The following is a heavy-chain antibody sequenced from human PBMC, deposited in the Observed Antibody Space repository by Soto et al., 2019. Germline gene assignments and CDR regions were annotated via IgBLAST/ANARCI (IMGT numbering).Heavy chain of an antibody. J-gene: IGHJ3*01. Sequence: EVQLVESGGDLIKPGGSLRLSCAASEFTFTNAWMSWIRQAPGKGLEWVGRIKSKSDGGTTNYAAPVKDRFTISRDDSKRTLYLEMNSLKTEDTAVYYCASEACGSPSFYRFWGPGTMVTVSS. V-gene: IGHV3-15*05. CDR3: ASEACGSPSFYRF. D-gene: IGHD2-2*01. CDR1: EFTFTNAW. CDR2: IKSKSDGGTT.